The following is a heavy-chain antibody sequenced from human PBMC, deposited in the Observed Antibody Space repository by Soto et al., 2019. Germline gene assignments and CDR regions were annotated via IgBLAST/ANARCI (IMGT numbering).Heavy chain of an antibody. D-gene: IGHD3-3*01. Sequence: PGGSLRLSCEGFRLTFSPYWMTWVRQAPGKGLEWVASIKEDGSVKNYADSVKGRFTVSRDNVKRAMFLQMTSVRVGDTAVYFCARDVSSEYASILDVWGRGARVTAPQ. V-gene: IGHV3-7*03. J-gene: IGHJ4*02. CDR3: ARDVSSEYASILDV. CDR1: RLTFSPYW. CDR2: IKEDGSVK.